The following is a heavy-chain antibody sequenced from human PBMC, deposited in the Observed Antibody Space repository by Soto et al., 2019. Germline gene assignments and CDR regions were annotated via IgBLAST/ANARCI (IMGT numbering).Heavy chain of an antibody. Sequence: PSETLSLTCTVSGGSISSSSYYWGWIRQPPGKGLEWIGSIYYSGSTYYNPSLKSRVTISADTSKNQFSLKLSSVTAADTAVYYCVDDSYGYFDYWGQGTLVTVSS. D-gene: IGHD3-22*01. CDR3: VDDSYGYFDY. V-gene: IGHV4-39*01. J-gene: IGHJ4*02. CDR2: IYYSGST. CDR1: GGSISSSSYY.